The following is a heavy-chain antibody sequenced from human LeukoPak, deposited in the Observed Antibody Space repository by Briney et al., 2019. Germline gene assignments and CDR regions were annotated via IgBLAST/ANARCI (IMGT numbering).Heavy chain of an antibody. D-gene: IGHD6-13*01. J-gene: IGHJ4*02. Sequence: PSETLSLTCTVSGGSISSYYWSWIRQPPGKGLEWIGYIYYSGSTNYNPSLKSRVTISVDTSKNQFSLKLSSVTAAATAVYYCARDSSSYYYFDYWGQGTLVTVSS. V-gene: IGHV4-59*01. CDR3: ARDSSSYYYFDY. CDR2: IYYSGST. CDR1: GGSISSYY.